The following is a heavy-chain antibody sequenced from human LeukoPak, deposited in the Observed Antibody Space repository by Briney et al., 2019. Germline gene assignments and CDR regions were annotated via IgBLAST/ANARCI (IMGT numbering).Heavy chain of an antibody. CDR2: INPSGGST. D-gene: IGHD1-26*01. J-gene: IGHJ4*02. CDR1: GYTFTSYY. V-gene: IGHV1-46*01. CDR3: VRKNSGSQYGDYYFDY. Sequence: ASVKVSCKASGYTFTSYYIDWVRQAPGQGLEWMGVINPSGGSTRYAQKFQGRVTMTRDPSTSTVYMELSSLRSEDTAEYYCVRKNSGSQYGDYYFDYWGQGTLVTVSS.